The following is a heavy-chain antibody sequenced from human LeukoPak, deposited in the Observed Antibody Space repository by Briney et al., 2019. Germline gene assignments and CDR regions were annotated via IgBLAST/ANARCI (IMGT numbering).Heavy chain of an antibody. Sequence: SETLSLTCAVYGGSFSGYCWSWIRQPPGKGLEWIGEINHSGSTNYNPSLKSRVTISVDTSKNQFSLKLSSVTAADTAVYYCARDGQWLPRRNAFDIWGQGTMVTVSS. D-gene: IGHD6-19*01. CDR3: ARDGQWLPRRNAFDI. CDR1: GGSFSGYC. CDR2: INHSGST. V-gene: IGHV4-34*01. J-gene: IGHJ3*02.